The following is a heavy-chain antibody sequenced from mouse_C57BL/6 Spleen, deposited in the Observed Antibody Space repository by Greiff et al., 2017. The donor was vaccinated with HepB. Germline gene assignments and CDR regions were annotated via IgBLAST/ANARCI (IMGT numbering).Heavy chain of an antibody. CDR1: GFSLTSYG. CDR2: IWSDGST. CDR3: ARQNYGSFYAMDY. D-gene: IGHD1-1*01. V-gene: IGHV2-6-1*01. J-gene: IGHJ4*01. Sequence: VHLVESGPGLVAPSQSLSITCTVSGFSLTSYGVHWVRQPPGKGLEWLVVIWSDGSTTYNSALKSRLSISKDNSESQVFLKMNSLQTDDTAMYYCARQNYGSFYAMDYWGQGTSVTVSS.